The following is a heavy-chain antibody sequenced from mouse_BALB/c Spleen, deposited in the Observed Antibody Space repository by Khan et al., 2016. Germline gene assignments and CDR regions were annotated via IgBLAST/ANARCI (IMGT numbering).Heavy chain of an antibody. V-gene: IGHV3-2*02. D-gene: IGHD2-14*01. CDR2: ISYSGST. CDR3: ARNGNRYERTWFAY. J-gene: IGHJ3*01. CDR1: GYSITSDYA. Sequence: EVQLQESGPGLVKPSQSLSLTCTVTGYSITSDYAWNWIRQFPGNKLEWMGYISYSGSTSYNPSLKSRISLTRDTSKNQFFLQLNSVTTEDTATXYCARNGNRYERTWFAYWGQGTLVTVSA.